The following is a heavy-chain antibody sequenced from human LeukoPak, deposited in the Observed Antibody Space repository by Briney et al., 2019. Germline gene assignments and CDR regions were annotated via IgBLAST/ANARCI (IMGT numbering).Heavy chain of an antibody. V-gene: IGHV4-31*11. J-gene: IGHJ4*02. D-gene: IGHD5-18*01. CDR2: ISYSGST. CDR1: GGSVSSGGYY. Sequence: SETLSLTCAVSGGSVSSGGYYWSWIRQHPGKGLEWIGYISYSGSTYYNPSLKSRVTISVDTSENQFSLELSSVTAADTAVYYCAREAGYNYGQYYFDCWGQETLVTVSS. CDR3: AREAGYNYGQYYFDC.